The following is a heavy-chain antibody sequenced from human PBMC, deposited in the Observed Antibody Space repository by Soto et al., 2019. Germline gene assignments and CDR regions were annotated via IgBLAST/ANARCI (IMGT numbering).Heavy chain of an antibody. CDR3: ALGGSLDAFDI. Sequence: SVKVSFKASGGTFSSYAISWVRQAPGQGLEWMGGIIPIFGTANYAQKFQGRVTITADESTSTAYMELSSLRSEDTAVYYCALGGSLDAFDIWGQGTMVTVSS. V-gene: IGHV1-69*13. CDR2: IIPIFGTA. J-gene: IGHJ3*02. CDR1: GGTFSSYA. D-gene: IGHD3-16*01.